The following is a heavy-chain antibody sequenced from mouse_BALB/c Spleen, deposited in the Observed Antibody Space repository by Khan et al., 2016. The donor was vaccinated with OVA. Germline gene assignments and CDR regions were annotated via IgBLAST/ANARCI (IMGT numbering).Heavy chain of an antibody. CDR1: GYTFTNYW. CDR2: IYPGDGRS. CDR3: ARNAYFGNYFDY. Sequence: QVQLKQSGAELVKPGASVKLSCKASGYTFTNYWVHWVKQRPGQGLEWIGEIYPGDGRSTYNEKFKTKATLTVDRSSSTAYMQLSSLTSEVSSVYYCARNAYFGNYFDYWGQGTTLTVSS. V-gene: IGHV1S81*02. J-gene: IGHJ2*01. D-gene: IGHD2-10*01.